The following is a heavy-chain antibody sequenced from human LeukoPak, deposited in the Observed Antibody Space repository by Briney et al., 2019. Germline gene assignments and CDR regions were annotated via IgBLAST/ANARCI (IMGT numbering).Heavy chain of an antibody. Sequence: SVKVSCKASGGTFSSYAISWVRQAPGQGLEWMGGIIPIFGTANYAQKFQGRVTITTDKSTSTAYMELSSLRSEDTAVYYCARDGIAAAGNWFDPWGQGTLVTVSS. J-gene: IGHJ5*02. CDR3: ARDGIAAAGNWFDP. D-gene: IGHD6-13*01. CDR1: GGTFSSYA. CDR2: IIPIFGTA. V-gene: IGHV1-69*05.